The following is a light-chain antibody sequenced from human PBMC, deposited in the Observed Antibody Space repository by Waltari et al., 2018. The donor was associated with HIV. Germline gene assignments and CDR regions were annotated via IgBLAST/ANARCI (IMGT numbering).Light chain of an antibody. Sequence: QSVLTQPPSASGTPGQRVTISCSGSSPNIGSNYVYCYQQLPGTAPNLLIYRNNQRPSGVPDRFSGSKSGTSASLAISGLRSEDEADYYCAAWDDSLSGPWVFGGGTKLTVL. CDR1: SPNIGSNY. CDR3: AAWDDSLSGPWV. V-gene: IGLV1-47*01. CDR2: RNN. J-gene: IGLJ3*02.